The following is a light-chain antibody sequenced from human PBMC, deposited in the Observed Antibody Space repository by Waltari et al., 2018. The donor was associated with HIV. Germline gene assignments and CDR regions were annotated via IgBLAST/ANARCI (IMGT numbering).Light chain of an antibody. Sequence: QSVLTQPPSVSAAPGQRIAISCSGATSNLGNNYVSWYQQFPASAPHFVIYDNNRRPSELPDRFSGSKSGTSATLDISGLQTGDEADYYCGTWDSNLNTYVFGSGTKVTVL. CDR2: DNN. V-gene: IGLV1-51*01. CDR1: TSNLGNNY. J-gene: IGLJ1*01. CDR3: GTWDSNLNTYV.